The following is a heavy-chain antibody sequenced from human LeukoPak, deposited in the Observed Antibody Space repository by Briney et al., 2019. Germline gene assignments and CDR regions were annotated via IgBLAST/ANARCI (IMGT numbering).Heavy chain of an antibody. D-gene: IGHD3-22*01. V-gene: IGHV4-34*01. J-gene: IGHJ4*02. CDR3: ARGRAKRYYYDSSGYSYYFDY. CDR2: INHNGST. Sequence: SETLSLTCAVHGGSFSGYYWSWIRQPPGKGLEWIGEINHNGSTNYNPSLKSRVTISVDTTKNQFSLKLSSVTAADTAVYYCARGRAKRYYYDSSGYSYYFDYWGQGTLVTVSS. CDR1: GGSFSGYY.